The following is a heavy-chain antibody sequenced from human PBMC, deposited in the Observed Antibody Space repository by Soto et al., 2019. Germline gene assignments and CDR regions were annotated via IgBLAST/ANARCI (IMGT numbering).Heavy chain of an antibody. V-gene: IGHV1-69*12. D-gene: IGHD1-26*01. Sequence: QVQLVQSGAEVKKPGSSVKVYCKASGGTFSSYAISWVRQAPGQGLEWMGGIIPIFGTANYAQKFQGRVTITADESTSTAYMELSSLRSEDTAVYYCATDSGSYCPYCPYGMDVWGQGTTVTVSS. CDR1: GGTFSSYA. CDR2: IIPIFGTA. CDR3: ATDSGSYCPYCPYGMDV. J-gene: IGHJ6*02.